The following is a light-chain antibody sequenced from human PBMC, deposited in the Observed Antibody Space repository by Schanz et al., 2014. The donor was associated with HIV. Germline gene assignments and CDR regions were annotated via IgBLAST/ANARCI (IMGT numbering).Light chain of an antibody. Sequence: EIVMTQSPVTLSVSPGERVTLSCRASESVTSNLAWYQQKAGQAPRLLTYGASTRVPGIPARFSANGSETEFTLSISSLQSEDFATYYCQQYYTYPRTFGQGTKVEV. CDR2: GAS. V-gene: IGKV3D-15*01. CDR3: QQYYTYPRT. CDR1: ESVTSN. J-gene: IGKJ1*01.